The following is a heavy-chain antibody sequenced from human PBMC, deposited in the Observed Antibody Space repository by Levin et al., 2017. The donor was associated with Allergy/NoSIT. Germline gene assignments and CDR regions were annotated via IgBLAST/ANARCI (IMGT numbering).Heavy chain of an antibody. J-gene: IGHJ6*02. CDR3: ARDGSIAARPGRGVYYYYGMDV. CDR1: GYTFTSYY. D-gene: IGHD6-6*01. Sequence: ASVKVSCKASGYTFTSYYMHWVRQAPGQGLEWMGIINPSGGSTSYAQKFQGRVTMTRDTSTSTVYMELSSLRSEDTAVYYCARDGSIAARPGRGVYYYYGMDVWGQGTTVTVSS. V-gene: IGHV1-46*01. CDR2: INPSGGST.